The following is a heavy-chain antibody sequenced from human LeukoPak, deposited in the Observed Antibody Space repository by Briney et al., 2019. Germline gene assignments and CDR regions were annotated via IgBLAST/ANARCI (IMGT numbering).Heavy chain of an antibody. Sequence: SETLSLTCTVSGGSISSGGYYWSWIRQHPGKGLEWIGYIYYSGSTYYNPSLKSRVTISVDTSKNQFSLKLSSVTAADTAVYYCARAGTSYDILTGYSYFDHWGQGTLVTVSS. CDR2: IYYSGST. CDR3: ARAGTSYDILTGYSYFDH. J-gene: IGHJ4*02. V-gene: IGHV4-31*03. CDR1: GGSISSGGYY. D-gene: IGHD3-9*01.